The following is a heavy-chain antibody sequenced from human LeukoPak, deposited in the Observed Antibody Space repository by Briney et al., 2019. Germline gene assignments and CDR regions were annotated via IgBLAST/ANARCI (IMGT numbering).Heavy chain of an antibody. J-gene: IGHJ5*02. CDR3: ARFAAAAGPNWFDP. Sequence: LRLSCTASGFTFSDYYMSWIRQPPGKGLEWIGYIHYSGGTSYNPSLKSRVTISGDTSKNQFSLKLSSVTAADTAVYYCARFAAAAGPNWFDPWGQGTLVTVSS. CDR1: GFTFSDYY. CDR2: IHYSGGT. V-gene: IGHV4-59*01. D-gene: IGHD6-13*01.